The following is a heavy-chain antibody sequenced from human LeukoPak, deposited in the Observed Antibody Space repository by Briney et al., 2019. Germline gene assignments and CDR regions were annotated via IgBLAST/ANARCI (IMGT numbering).Heavy chain of an antibody. Sequence: SVKVSCKASGGTFSSYEISWVRQAPGQGLEWMGGIIPMFGTAKYAQKFQGRVTITTDKSTSTAYMGLSSLRSEDTAVYYCASGTTDIVVVPATLRNYYFDYWGQGTLVTVSS. CDR1: GGTFSSYE. CDR3: ASGTTDIVVVPATLRNYYFDY. D-gene: IGHD2-2*01. J-gene: IGHJ4*02. V-gene: IGHV1-69*05. CDR2: IIPMFGTA.